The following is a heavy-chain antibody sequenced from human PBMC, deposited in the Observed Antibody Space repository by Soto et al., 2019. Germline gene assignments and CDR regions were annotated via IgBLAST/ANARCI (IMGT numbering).Heavy chain of an antibody. CDR3: ARASVGPPGGGSWTMPFDI. Sequence: TSETLSLTCTVSGGSISSYYWSWIRQPAGKGLEWIGRIYTGGSTNYSPSLKSRVTMSVDTSKNQFSLRLTSVIAADTAVYYCARASVGPPGGGSWTMPFDIWGRGTLVTVSS. D-gene: IGHD2-15*01. CDR2: IYTGGST. J-gene: IGHJ4*02. V-gene: IGHV4-4*07. CDR1: GGSISSYY.